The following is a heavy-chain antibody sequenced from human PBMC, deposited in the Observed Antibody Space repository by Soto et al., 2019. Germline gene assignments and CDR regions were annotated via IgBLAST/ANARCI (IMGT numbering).Heavy chain of an antibody. D-gene: IGHD2-2*01. Sequence: SETLSLTCAVYGGSFSGYYWSWIRQPPGKGLEWIGEINHSGSTNYNPSLKSRVTISVDTSKNQFSLKLSSVTAADTAVYYCARGRGYCSSTSCRTPIYGMDVWGQGATVTVSS. CDR2: INHSGST. J-gene: IGHJ6*02. CDR1: GGSFSGYY. V-gene: IGHV4-34*01. CDR3: ARGRGYCSSTSCRTPIYGMDV.